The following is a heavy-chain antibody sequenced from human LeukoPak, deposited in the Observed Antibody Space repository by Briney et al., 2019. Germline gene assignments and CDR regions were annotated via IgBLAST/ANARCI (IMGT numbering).Heavy chain of an antibody. Sequence: PSETLSLTCTVSGGSISSSGYYWGWIRQSPGKGLEWFGIIYYSGSTYYNPSLKSRVTISVDTSKNQFSLKLNSVTAADTAVYYCARTAQDRGYSSDSWGQGILVTVSS. D-gene: IGHD5-18*01. CDR1: GGSISSSGYY. CDR3: ARTAQDRGYSSDS. J-gene: IGHJ4*02. CDR2: IYYSGST. V-gene: IGHV4-39*01.